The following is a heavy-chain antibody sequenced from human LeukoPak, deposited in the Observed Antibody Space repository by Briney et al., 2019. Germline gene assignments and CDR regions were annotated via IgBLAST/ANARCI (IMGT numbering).Heavy chain of an antibody. Sequence: GGSLRLSCAASGSTFSSYSMNRVRQAPGKGLEWVSSISSSSSYIYYADSVKGRFTISRDNAKNSLYLQMNSLRAEDTAVYYCARADWNDGAGSDYWGQGTLVTVSS. CDR1: GSTFSSYS. CDR3: ARADWNDGAGSDY. D-gene: IGHD1-1*01. CDR2: ISSSSSYI. V-gene: IGHV3-21*01. J-gene: IGHJ4*02.